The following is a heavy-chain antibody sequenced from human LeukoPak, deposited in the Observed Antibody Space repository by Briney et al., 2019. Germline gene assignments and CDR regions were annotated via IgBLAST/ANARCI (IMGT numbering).Heavy chain of an antibody. CDR1: GYTFTSYD. V-gene: IGHV1-8*02. Sequence: GASVKVSCKASGYTFTSYDINWVRQATGQGLEWMGWMNPNSGNTGYAQKFQGRVTMTRNTSISTAYMELSSLRSEDTAVYYCARGSRRLGATSPRGSARRQYYFDYWGQGTLVTVSS. CDR3: ARGSRRLGATSPRGSARRQYYFDY. CDR2: MNPNSGNT. J-gene: IGHJ4*02. D-gene: IGHD1-26*01.